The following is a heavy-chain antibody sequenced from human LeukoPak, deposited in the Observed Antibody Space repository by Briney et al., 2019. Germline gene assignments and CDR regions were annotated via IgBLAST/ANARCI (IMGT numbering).Heavy chain of an antibody. Sequence: SQTLSLTCTVSGGSISSGGYYWSWIRQHPGKGLEWIGYIYYSGSTYSNPSLKSRVTISVDTSKNQFSLKLSSVTAADTAVYYCARDIYDILTGYYAFDIWGQGTMVTVSS. CDR2: IYYSGST. D-gene: IGHD3-9*01. CDR3: ARDIYDILTGYYAFDI. V-gene: IGHV4-31*03. CDR1: GGSISSGGYY. J-gene: IGHJ3*02.